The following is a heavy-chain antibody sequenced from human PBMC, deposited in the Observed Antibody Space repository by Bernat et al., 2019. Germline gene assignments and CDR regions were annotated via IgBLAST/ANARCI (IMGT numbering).Heavy chain of an antibody. J-gene: IGHJ3*02. D-gene: IGHD3-16*01. CDR3: ATSFMITLGGVSMHDAFDI. V-gene: IGHV1-69*01. Sequence: QVQLVQSGAEVKKPGSSVKVSCKASGGTFSSYAISWVRQAPGQGLEWMGGIIPIFGTANYAQKFQGRVTITADESTSTAYMELSSLRSEDTAVYYCATSFMITLGGVSMHDAFDIWGQGTMVTVSS. CDR2: IIPIFGTA. CDR1: GGTFSSYA.